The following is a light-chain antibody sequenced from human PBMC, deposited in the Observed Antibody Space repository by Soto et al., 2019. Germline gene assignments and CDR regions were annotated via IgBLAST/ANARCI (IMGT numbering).Light chain of an antibody. V-gene: IGKV3-15*01. CDR1: QSVSSK. J-gene: IGKJ5*01. CDR2: DAS. Sequence: ETVKTQSSATLSVSPGERATLSCRASQSVSSKLAWYQQKPGQAPRLLIYDASTRATGIPARFTGSGSGTEFTLTISSLQSEDFGVYCCQQYNSGFLITFGQETRLEIK. CDR3: QQYNSGFLIT.